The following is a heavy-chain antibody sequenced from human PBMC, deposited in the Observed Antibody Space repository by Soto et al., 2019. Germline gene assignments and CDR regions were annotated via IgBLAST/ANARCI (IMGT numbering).Heavy chain of an antibody. Sequence: GASVKVSCKASGYTFTGYYMHWVRQAPGRGLEWMGWINPNSGGTNYAQKFQGWVTMTRDTSISTAYMELSRLRSDDTAVYYCARGDIAAAGTYYYGMDVWGQGTTVTVSS. J-gene: IGHJ6*02. V-gene: IGHV1-2*04. CDR1: GYTFTGYY. CDR3: ARGDIAAAGTYYYGMDV. CDR2: INPNSGGT. D-gene: IGHD6-13*01.